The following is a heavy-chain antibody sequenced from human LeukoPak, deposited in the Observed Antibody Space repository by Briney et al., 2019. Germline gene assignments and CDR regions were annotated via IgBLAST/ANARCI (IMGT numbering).Heavy chain of an antibody. V-gene: IGHV1-18*01. Sequence: ASVKVSCKASGYTFTNYGISWVRQDPGQGLEWMGWISGYNDNTNYAQKFQGRLTVTTDTSTSTTYMELRSLRSDDTAVYYCARDGTSTDDYWGQGTLVTVSS. CDR1: GYTFTNYG. D-gene: IGHD2-2*01. CDR3: ARDGTSTDDY. CDR2: ISGYNDNT. J-gene: IGHJ4*02.